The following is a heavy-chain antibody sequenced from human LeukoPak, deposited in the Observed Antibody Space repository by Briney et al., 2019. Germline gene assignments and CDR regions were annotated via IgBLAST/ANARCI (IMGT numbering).Heavy chain of an antibody. V-gene: IGHV3-21*01. CDR3: ASYHYGDYLPRFDY. D-gene: IGHD4-17*01. CDR1: GFTFSSYS. J-gene: IGHJ4*02. Sequence: GGSLRLSCAASGFTFSSYSMNWVRQAPGRGLEWVSSISSSSSYIYYADSVKGRFTISRDNAKNSLYLQMNSLRAEDTAVYYCASYHYGDYLPRFDYWGQGTLVTVSS. CDR2: ISSSSSYI.